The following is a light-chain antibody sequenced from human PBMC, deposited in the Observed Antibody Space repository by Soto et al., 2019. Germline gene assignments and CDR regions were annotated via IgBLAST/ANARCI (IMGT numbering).Light chain of an antibody. CDR1: RNITFY. J-gene: IGKJ1*01. V-gene: IGKV1-39*01. Sequence: DIQMTQSPSSLSASVGDRVTITCRASRNITFYLNWYQQKPGKAPKLLIYAASSLQSGVPSRFSGSGSGTDFTLTISSLQPEESAIYCCQQSYSTLRTFGQGTKVDIK. CDR2: AAS. CDR3: QQSYSTLRT.